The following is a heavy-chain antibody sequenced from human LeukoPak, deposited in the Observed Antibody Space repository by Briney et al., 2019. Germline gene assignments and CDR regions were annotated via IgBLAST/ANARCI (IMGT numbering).Heavy chain of an antibody. V-gene: IGHV4-39*07. D-gene: IGHD3-22*01. CDR3: ARGQLSRITMIVVVIPYNWFDP. J-gene: IGHJ5*02. Sequence: SETLSLTCTVSGGSISISRYYWGWIRQPPGKGLEWIGSIYYSGSTYYNPSLKSQVTISVDTSKNQFSLKLSSVTAADTAVYYCARGQLSRITMIVVVIPYNWFDPWGQGTLVTVSS. CDR1: GGSISISRYY. CDR2: IYYSGST.